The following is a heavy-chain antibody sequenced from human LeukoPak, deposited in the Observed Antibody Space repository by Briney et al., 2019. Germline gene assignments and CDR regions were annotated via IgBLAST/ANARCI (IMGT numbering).Heavy chain of an antibody. CDR2: IYYSGST. J-gene: IGHJ6*02. CDR1: GGSLSSYY. Sequence: PSEALSLTCTVSGGSLSSYYWGWIRQPPGKGLEWIGYIYYSGSTNYNPSLKSRVTISVDTSMNQFSLKLSSVTAADTAVYYCARHKGSSSYGMDVWGQGTTVTVSS. CDR3: ARHKGSSSYGMDV. V-gene: IGHV4-59*08. D-gene: IGHD6-13*01.